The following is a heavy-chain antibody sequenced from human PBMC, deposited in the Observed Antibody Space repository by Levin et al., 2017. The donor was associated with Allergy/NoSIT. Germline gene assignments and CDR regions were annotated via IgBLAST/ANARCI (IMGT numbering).Heavy chain of an antibody. V-gene: IGHV3-73*01. Sequence: GGSLRLSCAASGFTFSGSAMHWVRQASGKGLEWVGRIRSKANSYATAYAASVKGRFTISRDDSKNTAYLQMNSLKTEDTAVYYCTRGTHYYDSSGYYVHYYYYGMDVWGQGTTVTVSS. CDR1: GFTFSGSA. CDR2: IRSKANSYAT. J-gene: IGHJ6*02. D-gene: IGHD3-22*01. CDR3: TRGTHYYDSSGYYVHYYYYGMDV.